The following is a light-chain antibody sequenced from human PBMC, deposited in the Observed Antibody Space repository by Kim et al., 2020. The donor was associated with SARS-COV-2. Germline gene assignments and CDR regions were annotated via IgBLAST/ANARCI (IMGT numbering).Light chain of an antibody. V-gene: IGKV3-15*01. CDR1: QSVSTK. CDR2: GAS. J-gene: IGKJ2*01. CDR3: QQFNNWPYT. Sequence: EIVMTQSPATLSVSPGERATLSCRASQSVSTKLAWYQQKPGQAPRLFVYGASTRATGIPVRFSGSGSGTEFTLTINSLQSEDFAVYYCQQFNNWPYTFGQGTKLEI.